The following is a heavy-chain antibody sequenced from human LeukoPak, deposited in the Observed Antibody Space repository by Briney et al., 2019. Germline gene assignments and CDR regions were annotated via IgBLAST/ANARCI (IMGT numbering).Heavy chain of an antibody. J-gene: IGHJ4*02. V-gene: IGHV4-59*01. CDR3: ARLRSVGQLADYFDY. D-gene: IGHD6-13*01. CDR1: GGSISSYY. CDR2: IYYSGST. Sequence: SSETLSLTCTVSGGSISSYYWSWIRQPPGKGLEWIGYIYYSGSTNYNPSLKSRVTISVDTSKNQFSLKLSSVTAADTAVYYCARLRSVGQLADYFDYWGQGTLVTVSS.